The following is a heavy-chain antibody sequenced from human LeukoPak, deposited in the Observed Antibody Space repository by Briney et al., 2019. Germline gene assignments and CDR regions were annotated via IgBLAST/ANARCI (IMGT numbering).Heavy chain of an antibody. J-gene: IGHJ3*02. V-gene: IGHV1-24*01. CDR1: GATLTVLS. CDR2: LDPEDNET. Sequence: ASVKVSCKVSGATLTVLSMQWVRQAPGKGLEWVGGLDPEDNETFYAQKFQGRVTMTEDTSTDTAYLELSSLRSEDTAVYYCASPYNYDIMTAYYLGAFDIWGQGTMVTVSS. D-gene: IGHD3-9*01. CDR3: ASPYNYDIMTAYYLGAFDI.